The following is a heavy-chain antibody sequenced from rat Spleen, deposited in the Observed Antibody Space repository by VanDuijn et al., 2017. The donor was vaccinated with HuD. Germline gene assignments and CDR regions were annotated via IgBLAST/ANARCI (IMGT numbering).Heavy chain of an antibody. CDR2: ISSGGTT. CDR1: GFSLISHS. D-gene: IGHD1-10*01. V-gene: IGHV2-6*01. CDR3: VREWGHNNSGYFDH. J-gene: IGHJ2*01. Sequence: QVQLKESGPGLVQPSQTLSLTCTVSGFSLISHSVHWVRQPPGKGLEWIAAISSGGTTYYNSALKSRLSISRDTSKSQVFLEMNSLQTEDIATYYCVREWGHNNSGYFDHWGQGVMVTVSS.